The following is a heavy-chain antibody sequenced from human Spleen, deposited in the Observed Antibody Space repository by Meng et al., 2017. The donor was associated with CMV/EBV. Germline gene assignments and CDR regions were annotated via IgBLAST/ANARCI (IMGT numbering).Heavy chain of an antibody. CDR3: AGSYGYCSSTSCSYYYYAMDV. CDR1: GGSISSYY. V-gene: IGHV4-59*06. Sequence: SETLSLTCTVSGGSISSYYWSWIRQPPGKGLEWIGYIYYSGSTYYNPSLKSRVTISVDTSKNQFSLKLSSVTAADTAVYYCAGSYGYCSSTSCSYYYYAMDVWGQGTTVTVSS. CDR2: IYYSGST. J-gene: IGHJ6*02. D-gene: IGHD2-2*01.